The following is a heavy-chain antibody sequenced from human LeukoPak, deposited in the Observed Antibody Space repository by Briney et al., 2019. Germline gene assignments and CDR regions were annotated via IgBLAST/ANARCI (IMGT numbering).Heavy chain of an antibody. CDR3: ARAGDIVVDAFDI. D-gene: IGHD2-15*01. J-gene: IGHJ3*02. CDR1: GYTFTGYY. V-gene: IGHV1-2*04. Sequence: ASVKVSCKASGYTFTGYYMHWVRQAPGQGLEWMGWINSNSGGTNYAQKFQGWVTMTRDTSISTAYMELSRLRSDDTAVYYCARAGDIVVDAFDIWGQGTMVTVSS. CDR2: INSNSGGT.